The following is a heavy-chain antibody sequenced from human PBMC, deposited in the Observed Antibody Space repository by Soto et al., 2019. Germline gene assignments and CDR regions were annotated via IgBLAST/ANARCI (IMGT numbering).Heavy chain of an antibody. CDR1: GFTFSRFW. V-gene: IGHV3-74*01. Sequence: EVQLVESGGGLVQPGGSLRVSCAASGFTFSRFWMHWVRQAPGMGLVWVSRINSDGSSTNYADPVKGRFTISRDNAKNTLYLQMNSLRAEDTAVYYYARAGGSCSGGSCTHYYFYGMDVWGQGTTVTVSS. J-gene: IGHJ6*02. CDR2: INSDGSST. D-gene: IGHD2-15*01. CDR3: ARAGGSCSGGSCTHYYFYGMDV.